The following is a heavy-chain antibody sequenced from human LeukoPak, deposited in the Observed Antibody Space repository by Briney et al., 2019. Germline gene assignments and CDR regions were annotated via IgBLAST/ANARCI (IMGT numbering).Heavy chain of an antibody. Sequence: PGGSLRLSCAASGFTFSSYGMDWVRQAPGKGLEWVAVIWYDGSNKYYADSVKGRFTISRDNSKNTLYLQMNSLRAEDTAVYYCARDPSPFSGSYYFDYWGQGTLVTVSS. CDR2: IWYDGSNK. CDR1: GFTFSSYG. D-gene: IGHD1-26*01. CDR3: ARDPSPFSGSYYFDY. J-gene: IGHJ4*02. V-gene: IGHV3-33*01.